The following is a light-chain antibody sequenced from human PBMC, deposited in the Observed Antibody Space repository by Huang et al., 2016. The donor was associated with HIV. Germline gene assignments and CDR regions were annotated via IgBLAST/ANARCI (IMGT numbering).Light chain of an antibody. CDR3: QQYYSTPFT. Sequence: DIVMTQSPDSLAVSLGERVTINCKSSQSILYMSTNKTNLAWYQHQPVQPPKIRIYWASTRESGVPDRFSGSESGTDFALTISNLQAEDVAIYYCQQYYSTPFTFGQGTKLEIK. V-gene: IGKV4-1*01. CDR2: WAS. CDR1: QSILYMSTNKTN. J-gene: IGKJ2*01.